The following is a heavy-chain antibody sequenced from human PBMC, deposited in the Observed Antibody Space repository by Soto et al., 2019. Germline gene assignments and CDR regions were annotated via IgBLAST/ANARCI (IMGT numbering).Heavy chain of an antibody. V-gene: IGHV4-31*03. CDR1: GGSISSGVYY. Sequence: PSETLSLTCTVSGGSISSGVYYWSWIRQHPGKGLEWIGYIYYSGSTYYNPSLKSRVTISVDTSKNQFSLKLSSVTAADTAVYYCARAHCSGGSCPNWFDPWGQGTLVTVSS. CDR3: ARAHCSGGSCPNWFDP. J-gene: IGHJ5*02. D-gene: IGHD2-15*01. CDR2: IYYSGST.